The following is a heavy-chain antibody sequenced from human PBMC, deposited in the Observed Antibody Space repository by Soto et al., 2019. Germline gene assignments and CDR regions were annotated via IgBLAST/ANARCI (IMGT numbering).Heavy chain of an antibody. D-gene: IGHD3-22*01. J-gene: IGHJ4*02. Sequence: AGTLRLSCAASGFTFSSYAMSWVRQAPGKGLEWVSAISGSGGSTYYADSVKGRFTISRDNSKNTLYLQMKSPRAEDTAVYYCAKENEDTMLVVDAPGPFDDWGQGTLVTVSS. CDR1: GFTFSSYA. CDR2: ISGSGGST. CDR3: AKENEDTMLVVDAPGPFDD. V-gene: IGHV3-23*01.